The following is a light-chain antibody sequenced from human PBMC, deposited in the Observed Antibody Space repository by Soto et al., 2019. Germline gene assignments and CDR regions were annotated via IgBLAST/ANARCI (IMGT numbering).Light chain of an antibody. CDR2: DAS. V-gene: IGKV3-15*01. Sequence: EIVMTQSPATLSVSPGERATLSCRASQSVSSKLAWYQQKPGQAPRLLIYDASTRATGIPARFSGSGSGTEFTLTISRLQSEDFAVYYGQQYNNWPPLTFGGGTKVEIK. CDR1: QSVSSK. J-gene: IGKJ4*01. CDR3: QQYNNWPPLT.